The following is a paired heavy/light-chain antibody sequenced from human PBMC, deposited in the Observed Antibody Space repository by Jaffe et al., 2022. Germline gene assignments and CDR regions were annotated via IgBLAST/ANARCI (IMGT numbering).Heavy chain of an antibody. D-gene: IGHD1-26*01. Sequence: EVQLVQSGAEVKKPGATVKISCKVSGYTFTDYYMHWVQQAPGKGLEWMGLVDPEDGETIYAEKFQGRVTITADTSTDTAYMELSSLRSEDTAVYYCATGGHHTEIVGANGWLDYWGQGTLVTVSS. CDR2: VDPEDGET. V-gene: IGHV1-69-2*01. CDR1: GYTFTDYY. J-gene: IGHJ4*02. CDR3: ATGGHHTEIVGANGWLDY.
Light chain of an antibody. Sequence: SYELTQPPSVSVSPGQTASITCSGDKLGDKYACWYQQKPGQSPVLVIYQDSKRPSGIPERFSGSNSGNTATLTISGTQAMDEADYYCQAWDSRVVFGGGTKLTVL. V-gene: IGLV3-1*01. CDR1: KLGDKY. CDR2: QDS. CDR3: QAWDSRVV. J-gene: IGLJ2*01.